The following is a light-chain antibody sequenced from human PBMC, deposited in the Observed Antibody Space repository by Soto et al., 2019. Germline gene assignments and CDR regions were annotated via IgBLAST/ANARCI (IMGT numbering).Light chain of an antibody. J-gene: IGLJ2*01. V-gene: IGLV1-51*01. CDR2: DNN. Sequence: QSVLTQPPSVSAAPGQKVTISCSGSSSNIGNNYVSWYQQLPGTAPKLLIYDNNKRPSGIPDRFSGYKSGTSATLGITGLQTGDEDYYYCGTWDSSLSAVVFGGGTKLTVL. CDR3: GTWDSSLSAVV. CDR1: SSNIGNNY.